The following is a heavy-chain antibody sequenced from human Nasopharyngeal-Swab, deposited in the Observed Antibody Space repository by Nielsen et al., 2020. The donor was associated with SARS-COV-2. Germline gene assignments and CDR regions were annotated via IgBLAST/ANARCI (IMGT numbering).Heavy chain of an antibody. J-gene: IGHJ4*02. Sequence: GSLRLSCTVSGGSISSGGYYWSWIRQHPGKGLEWIGYIYYSGSTNYNPSLKSRVTISVDTSKNQFSLKLSSVTAADTAVYYCARETYYDILTGYQDYYFDYWGQGTLVTVSS. CDR2: IYYSGST. CDR3: ARETYYDILTGYQDYYFDY. D-gene: IGHD3-9*01. CDR1: GGSISSGGYY. V-gene: IGHV4-61*08.